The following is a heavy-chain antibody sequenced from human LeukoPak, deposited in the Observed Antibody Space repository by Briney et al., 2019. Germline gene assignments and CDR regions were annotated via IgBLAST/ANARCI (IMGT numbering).Heavy chain of an antibody. D-gene: IGHD3-3*01. Sequence: GVSVKVSCKASGYTFTSYGISWVRQAPGQGLEWMGWISAYNGNTNYAQKLQGRVTMTTDTSTSTAYMELRSLRSDDTAVYYCARVGLTIFGVVINSFDYWGQGTLVTVSS. V-gene: IGHV1-18*01. CDR2: ISAYNGNT. J-gene: IGHJ4*02. CDR3: ARVGLTIFGVVINSFDY. CDR1: GYTFTSYG.